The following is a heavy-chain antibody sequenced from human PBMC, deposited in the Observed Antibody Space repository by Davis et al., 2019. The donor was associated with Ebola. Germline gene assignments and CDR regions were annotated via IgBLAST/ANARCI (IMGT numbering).Heavy chain of an antibody. V-gene: IGHV4-30-2*01. D-gene: IGHD4-11*01. CDR2: IYHSGST. CDR3: AGLYSNYDGWFDP. Sequence: MPSETLSLTCAVSGGSISSGGYSWSWIRQPPGKGLEWIGYIYHSGSTYYNPSLKSRVTISVDRSKNQFSLKLSSVTAADTAVYYCAGLYSNYDGWFDPWGQGTLVTVSS. CDR1: GGSISSGGYS. J-gene: IGHJ5*02.